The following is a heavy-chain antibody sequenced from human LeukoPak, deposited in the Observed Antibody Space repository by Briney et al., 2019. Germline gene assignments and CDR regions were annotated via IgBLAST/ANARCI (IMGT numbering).Heavy chain of an antibody. CDR2: IRQDGSEK. V-gene: IGHV3-7*01. Sequence: GGSLRLSCAASGFTFRNYWMNWVRQAPGKGLEWVANIRQDGSEKYYVDSVKGRFTISRDNAKNSLYLQMNSLRAEDTAVYYCHGSSGSYLDYWGQGTLVTVSS. D-gene: IGHD3-10*01. J-gene: IGHJ4*02. CDR3: HGSSGSYLDY. CDR1: GFTFRNYW.